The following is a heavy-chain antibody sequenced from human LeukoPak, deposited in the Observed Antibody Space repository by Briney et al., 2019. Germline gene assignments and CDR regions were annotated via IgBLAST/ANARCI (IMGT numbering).Heavy chain of an antibody. CDR2: IWYDGSNK. CDR1: GFTFSSYG. D-gene: IGHD1-7*01. V-gene: IGHV3-33*01. Sequence: GGSLRLSRAASGFTFSSYGMHWVRQAPGKGLEWVAVIWYDGSNKYYADSVKGRFTISRDNSKNTLYLQMNSLRAEDTAVYYCARDGPTGTTDYFDYWGQGTLVTVSS. J-gene: IGHJ4*02. CDR3: ARDGPTGTTDYFDY.